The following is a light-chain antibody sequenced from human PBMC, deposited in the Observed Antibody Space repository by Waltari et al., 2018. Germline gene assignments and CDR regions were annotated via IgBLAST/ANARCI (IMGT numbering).Light chain of an antibody. V-gene: IGKV4-1*01. Sequence: DIVMNQSPDSLAVSLGERATSNCKSSQSVLHSPTKKNLLAWYQQKPGQPPKLLIYGASTRESGVPDRFGGSGSGTDFTLTISSLQAEDVAVYYCQQYYGNPRAFGQGTKVEIK. CDR1: QSVLHSPTKKNL. J-gene: IGKJ1*01. CDR2: GAS. CDR3: QQYYGNPRA.